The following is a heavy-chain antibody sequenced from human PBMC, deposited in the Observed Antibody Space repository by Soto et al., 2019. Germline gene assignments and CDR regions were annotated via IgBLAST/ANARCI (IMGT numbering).Heavy chain of an antibody. CDR3: ASNHYGSGPYGMDV. Sequence: QVQLQESGPGLVKPSETLSLTCTVSGGSISSYCWSWIRQPPGKGLEWIGYIYYSGSTNYNPSLKSRVTISVDTSKNQFSLKLSSVTAADTAVYYCASNHYGSGPYGMDVWGQGTTVTVSS. V-gene: IGHV4-59*08. CDR2: IYYSGST. J-gene: IGHJ6*02. D-gene: IGHD3-10*01. CDR1: GGSISSYC.